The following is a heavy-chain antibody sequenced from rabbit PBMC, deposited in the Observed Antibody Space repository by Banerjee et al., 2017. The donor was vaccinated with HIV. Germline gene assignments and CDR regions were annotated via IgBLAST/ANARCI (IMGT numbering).Heavy chain of an antibody. D-gene: IGHD7-1*01. Sequence: QEQLVESGGGLVQPGGSLTLSCKASGFDFSSYYMSWVRQAPGKGLEWIGIIYAGKGSTDYASWVNGRFTGSKTSSTTVTLQMPSPTAADTATYFCAREWHYAGYAQMDLWGQGTLVTVS. CDR3: AREWHYAGYAQMDL. CDR2: IYAGKGST. V-gene: IGHV1S45*01. CDR1: GFDFSSYYM. J-gene: IGHJ4*01.